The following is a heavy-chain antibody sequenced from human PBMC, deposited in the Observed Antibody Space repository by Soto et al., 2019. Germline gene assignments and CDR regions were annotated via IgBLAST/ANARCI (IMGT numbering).Heavy chain of an antibody. D-gene: IGHD3-3*01. J-gene: IGHJ2*01. CDR1: GFTFSSYA. CDR2: ISGSGGST. Sequence: EVQLLESGGGLVQPGGSLRLSCAASGFTFSSYAMSWVRQAPGKGLEWVSAISGSGGSTYYADSVKGRFTISRDNSKNTLYLQMNSLRAEDTAVYYCAKDGPYDFWSGYYSGGILYWYFDLWGRGTLVTVSS. V-gene: IGHV3-23*01. CDR3: AKDGPYDFWSGYYSGGILYWYFDL.